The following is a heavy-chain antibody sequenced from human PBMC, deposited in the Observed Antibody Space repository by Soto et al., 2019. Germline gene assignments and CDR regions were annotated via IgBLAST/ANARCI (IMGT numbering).Heavy chain of an antibody. Sequence: SETLSLTCTVSGGSISSYYWSWIRQPPGKGLEWIGYIYYSGSTNYNPSLKSRVTISVDTSKNQFSLKLSSVTAADTAVYYCARFEGDVVVVAANMGYYYGMDVWGQGTTVTVSS. CDR3: ARFEGDVVVVAANMGYYYGMDV. D-gene: IGHD2-15*01. CDR2: IYYSGST. V-gene: IGHV4-59*01. J-gene: IGHJ6*02. CDR1: GGSISSYY.